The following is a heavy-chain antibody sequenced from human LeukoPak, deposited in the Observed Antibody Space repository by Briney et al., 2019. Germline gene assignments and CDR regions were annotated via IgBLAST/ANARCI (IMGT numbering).Heavy chain of an antibody. CDR2: IYYSGST. D-gene: IGHD6-19*01. CDR1: GGSISIGGYY. J-gene: IGHJ4*02. V-gene: IGHV4-31*03. CDR3: ARGPGIAVAGTGGYNYFDY. Sequence: SETLSLTCTVSGGSISIGGYYWSWIRQHPGEGLAWIGYIYYSGSTYYNPSLKSRVTISVDTSKNQFSLKLSSVTAADTAVYYCARGPGIAVAGTGGYNYFDYWGQGTLVTVSS.